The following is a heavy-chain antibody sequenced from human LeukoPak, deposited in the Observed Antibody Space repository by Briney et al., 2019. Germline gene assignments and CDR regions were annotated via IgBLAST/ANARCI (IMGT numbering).Heavy chain of an antibody. V-gene: IGHV3-9*01. CDR1: GFTFDDYA. J-gene: IGHJ6*02. CDR2: ISWNSGSI. CDR3: AKDISRNYYYYYGMDV. Sequence: GGSLRLSCAASGFTFDDYAMHWVRQAPGKALEWVSGISWNSGSIGYADSVKGRFTISRDNAKNSLYLRMNSLRAEDTALYYCAKDISRNYYYYYGMDVWGQGTTVTVSS.